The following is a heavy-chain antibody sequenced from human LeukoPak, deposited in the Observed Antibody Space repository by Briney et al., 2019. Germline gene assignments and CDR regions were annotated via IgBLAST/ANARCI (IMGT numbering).Heavy chain of an antibody. CDR2: ISSSSSTI. CDR1: GFTFSSYS. Sequence: GGSLRLSCAASGFTFSSYSMNWVRQAPGKGLEWVPYISSSSSTIYYADSVKGRFTISRDNAKNSLYLQMNSLRAEDTAVYYCARGGKLNSGSYRFDYWGQGTLVTVSS. V-gene: IGHV3-48*04. CDR3: ARGGKLNSGSYRFDY. J-gene: IGHJ4*02. D-gene: IGHD1-26*01.